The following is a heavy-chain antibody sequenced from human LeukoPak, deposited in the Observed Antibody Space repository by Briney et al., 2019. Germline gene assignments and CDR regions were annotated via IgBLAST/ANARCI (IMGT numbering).Heavy chain of an antibody. CDR2: IYYSGST. J-gene: IGHJ4*02. V-gene: IGHV4-59*12. D-gene: IGHD3-10*01. CDR1: GGSISTYY. CDR3: ARGGFGETTDY. Sequence: PSETLSLTCTVSGGSISTYYWSWIRQPPGKGLEWIGSIYYSGSTYYNPSLKSRVTISVDTSKNQFSLKLSSVTAADTAVYYCARGGFGETTDYWGQGTLVTVSS.